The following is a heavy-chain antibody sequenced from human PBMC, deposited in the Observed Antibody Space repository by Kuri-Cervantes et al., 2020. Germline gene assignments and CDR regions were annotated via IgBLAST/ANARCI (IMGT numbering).Heavy chain of an antibody. J-gene: IGHJ6*02. D-gene: IGHD3-3*01. CDR1: GYTFTSYD. CDR2: MNPNSGNT. CDR3: ARAGPTDYDFSADYYYGMDV. V-gene: IGHV1-8*01. Sequence: ASVKVSCKVSGYTFTSYDINWVRQATGQGLEWMGWMNPNSGNTGYAQKFQGRVTMTRDTSTSTVYMELSSLRSEDTAVYYCARAGPTDYDFSADYYYGMDVWGQGTTVTVSS.